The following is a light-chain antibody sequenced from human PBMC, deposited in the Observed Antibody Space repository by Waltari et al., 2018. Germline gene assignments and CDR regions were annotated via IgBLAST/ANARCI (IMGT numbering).Light chain of an antibody. J-gene: IGKJ1*01. CDR2: KAS. Sequence: DIQMTQSPSTLSASVGDSVHITCRASQSINNWLAWYQQKPGKAPKLLIYKASSLASGFPSRFSGSGSGTEFTLTISSLQPDDSATYYCQQYNSYWTFGQGTKVEIK. CDR1: QSINNW. V-gene: IGKV1-5*03. CDR3: QQYNSYWT.